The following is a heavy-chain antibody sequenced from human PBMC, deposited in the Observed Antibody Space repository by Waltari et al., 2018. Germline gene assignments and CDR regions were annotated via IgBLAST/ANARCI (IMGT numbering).Heavy chain of an antibody. CDR1: GVSITSNRHY. J-gene: IGHJ3*01. CDR3: ATYIGASVGTAAFDV. CDR2: MSYSGAT. Sequence: GVSITSNRHYWGWIRQPPGQGLEWIGTMSYSGATYSSPSLQSRVTISRDTSKNLLSLKLGSVTAADTAVYYCATYIGASVGTAAFDVWGLGTMVTVSS. V-gene: IGHV4-39*01. D-gene: IGHD5-12*01.